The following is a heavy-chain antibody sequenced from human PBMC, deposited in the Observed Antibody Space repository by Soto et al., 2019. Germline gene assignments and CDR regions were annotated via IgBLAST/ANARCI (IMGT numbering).Heavy chain of an antibody. V-gene: IGHV3-23*01. CDR2: IRGSGGST. CDR3: AKGLTGLNYYDSSGYSTGSAFDI. J-gene: IGHJ3*02. Sequence: GGSLRLSCAASGFTFSSYAMSWVRQAPGKGLEWVSAIRGSGGSTYYADSVKGRFTISRDNSKNTLYLKMNSLRAVDTAVYYCAKGLTGLNYYDSSGYSTGSAFDIWGQGTMVTVSS. CDR1: GFTFSSYA. D-gene: IGHD3-22*01.